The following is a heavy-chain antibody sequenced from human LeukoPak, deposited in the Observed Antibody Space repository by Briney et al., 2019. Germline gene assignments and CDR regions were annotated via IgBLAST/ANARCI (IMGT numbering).Heavy chain of an antibody. CDR1: GYTFTSYG. J-gene: IGHJ4*02. CDR3: AGFYYGSGSYYTFFDY. Sequence: ASVKVSCKASGYTFTSYGISWVRQAPGQGLEWMGWISAYNGNTNYAQKLQGRVTMTTDTSTSTAYMELRSLRSDDTAVYYCAGFYYGSGSYYTFFDYWGQGTLVTVSS. CDR2: ISAYNGNT. D-gene: IGHD3-10*01. V-gene: IGHV1-18*04.